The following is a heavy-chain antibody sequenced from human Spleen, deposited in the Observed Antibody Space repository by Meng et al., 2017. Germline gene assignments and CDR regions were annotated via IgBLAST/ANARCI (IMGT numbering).Heavy chain of an antibody. V-gene: IGHV3-23*01. J-gene: IGHJ4*02. Sequence: ESLKISCAASGFTFNNFAMNWVRQAPGKGLEWVSGISASGGSKYYADSVKGRFTISRDNSKNTLFLQMNSLRAEDTAVYYCAKAIWGPLYYFDYWGQGTLVTVSS. CDR3: AKAIWGPLYYFDY. CDR1: GFTFNNFA. CDR2: ISASGGSK. D-gene: IGHD7-27*01.